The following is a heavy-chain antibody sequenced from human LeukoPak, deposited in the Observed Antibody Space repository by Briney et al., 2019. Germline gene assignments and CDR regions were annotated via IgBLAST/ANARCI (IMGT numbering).Heavy chain of an antibody. J-gene: IGHJ6*02. CDR3: ARDKRGRDDYYYGMDV. CDR2: IYYSGST. V-gene: IGHV4-61*08. CDR1: GDSITSGGYY. Sequence: SETLSLTCTVSGDSITSGGYYWSWIRQPPGKGLEWIGYIYYSGSTNYNPSLKSRVTISVDTSKNQFSLKLSSVTAADTAVYYCARDKRGRDDYYYGMDVWGQGTTVTVSS.